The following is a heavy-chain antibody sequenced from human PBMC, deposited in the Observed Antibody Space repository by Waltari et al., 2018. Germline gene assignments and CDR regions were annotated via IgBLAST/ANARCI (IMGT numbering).Heavy chain of an antibody. D-gene: IGHD3-22*01. V-gene: IGHV1-69*04. CDR1: GGSLSSYA. Sequence: QVQLVQSGAEVKEPGSSVRVSCKASGGSLSSYAISWVRQAPGQGVEWMGRVNPLLGTAKYAQRCQGRVTSTANRSTSTAYMELRSLRSEDTAIYYCARVKIVSRYSSGWWKEEWIDPWGQGTLVTVSS. J-gene: IGHJ5*02. CDR3: ARVKIVSRYSSGWWKEEWIDP. CDR2: VNPLLGTA.